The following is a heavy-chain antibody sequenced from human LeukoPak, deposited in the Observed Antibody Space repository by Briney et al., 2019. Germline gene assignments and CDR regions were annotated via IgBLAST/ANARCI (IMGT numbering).Heavy chain of an antibody. J-gene: IGHJ5*02. D-gene: IGHD6-19*01. V-gene: IGHV1-2*02. Sequence: ASVKVSCKASGYTFTGYYMHWVRQAPGQGLEWMGWINPNSGGTNYAQKFQGRVTMTRDTSISTAYLQLSRLRSYDTAVYYCARDGYSSGWYVASWFDPWGQGTLVTVSS. CDR2: INPNSGGT. CDR3: ARDGYSSGWYVASWFDP. CDR1: GYTFTGYY.